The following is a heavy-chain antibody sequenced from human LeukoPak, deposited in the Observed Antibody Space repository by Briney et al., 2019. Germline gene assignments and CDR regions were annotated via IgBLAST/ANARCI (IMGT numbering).Heavy chain of an antibody. V-gene: IGHV4-4*07. J-gene: IGHJ4*02. D-gene: IGHD3-3*01. CDR3: ASTSQKITIFGVAPSYYFDY. Sequence: SETLSLTCTVSGGSISSYYWSWIRQPAGKGLEWIGRIYTSGSTNYNPSLKSRVIMSVDTSKNQFSLKLSSVTAADTAVYYCASTSQKITIFGVAPSYYFDYWGQGTLVTVSS. CDR1: GGSISSYY. CDR2: IYTSGST.